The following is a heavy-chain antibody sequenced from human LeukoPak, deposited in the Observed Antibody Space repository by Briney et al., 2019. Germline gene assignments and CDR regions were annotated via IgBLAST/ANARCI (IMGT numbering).Heavy chain of an antibody. Sequence: GGSLRLSCAASGFTVSSNYMSWVRQAPGRGLEWVSVIYSGGSTYYADSVKGRFTISRDNSKNSLYLQMNSLRAEDTALYYCAKDRYSYGPLDYWGQGTLVTVSS. D-gene: IGHD5-18*01. CDR1: GFTVSSNY. CDR2: IYSGGST. CDR3: AKDRYSYGPLDY. V-gene: IGHV3-53*05. J-gene: IGHJ4*02.